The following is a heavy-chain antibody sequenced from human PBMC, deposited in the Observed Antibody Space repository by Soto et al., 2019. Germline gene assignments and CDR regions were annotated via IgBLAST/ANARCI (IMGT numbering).Heavy chain of an antibody. J-gene: IGHJ3*02. CDR1: GFTFSSYG. D-gene: IGHD3-10*01. CDR2: ISYDGSNK. Sequence: GGSLRLSCAASGFTFSSYGMHWVRQAPGKGLEWVAVISYDGSNKYYADYVKGRFTISRDNSKNTQYLQMNSLRAEDTAVYYCAKVLLWFGESKRTHNAFDIWGQGTMVTVSS. V-gene: IGHV3-30*18. CDR3: AKVLLWFGESKRTHNAFDI.